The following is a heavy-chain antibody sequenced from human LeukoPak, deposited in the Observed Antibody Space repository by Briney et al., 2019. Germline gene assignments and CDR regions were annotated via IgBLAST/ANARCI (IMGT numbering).Heavy chain of an antibody. Sequence: ASVKVSCKASGYTFTSYDLNWVRQATGQWLEWMGWMNPNSGNTGYAQRFQGRVTMTRDTSISTAYMELSSLRSEDTAVYYCARDYGGNSGWFDPWGQGTLVTVSS. J-gene: IGHJ5*02. CDR2: MNPNSGNT. D-gene: IGHD4-23*01. CDR3: ARDYGGNSGWFDP. V-gene: IGHV1-8*01. CDR1: GYTFTSYD.